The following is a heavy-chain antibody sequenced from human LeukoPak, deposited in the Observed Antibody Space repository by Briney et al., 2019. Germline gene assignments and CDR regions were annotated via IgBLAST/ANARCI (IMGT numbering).Heavy chain of an antibody. CDR2: IWYDGSIK. J-gene: IGHJ6*02. Sequence: GGSLRLSCAASGFTFSNYGMHWVRQAPGKGLEWVAVIWYDGSIKYYADSVKGRFSISRDNSKNTLYLQMNSLRAEDTAVYYCARDPLSRDYEAYYYYGMDVWGQGTTVTVSS. CDR3: ARDPLSRDYEAYYYYGMDV. V-gene: IGHV3-33*01. CDR1: GFTFSNYG. D-gene: IGHD4-17*01.